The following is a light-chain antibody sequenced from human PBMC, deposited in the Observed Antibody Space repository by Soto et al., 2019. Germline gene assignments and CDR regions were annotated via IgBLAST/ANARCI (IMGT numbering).Light chain of an antibody. V-gene: IGKV2D-29*01. Sequence: DLVMTQTPLFLSVTPGQPASISCKSSQNLLHTDGKTYFYWYLQKPGQPPQLLIYGISNRFSGGPDRCSGGGSGTTFTLKISRVEAEDVGVYYCMQSIQPPFTFGGGTKVEIK. CDR3: MQSIQPPFT. CDR2: GIS. J-gene: IGKJ4*01. CDR1: QNLLHTDGKTY.